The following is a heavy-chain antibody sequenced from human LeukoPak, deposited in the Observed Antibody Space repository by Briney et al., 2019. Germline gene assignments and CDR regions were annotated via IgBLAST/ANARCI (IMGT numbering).Heavy chain of an antibody. D-gene: IGHD2-15*01. V-gene: IGHV3-23*05. J-gene: IGHJ4*02. CDR1: GFTFSSYA. CDR3: ATLRLSDHFDY. Sequence: GGSPRLSCAASGFTFSSYAMNWVRLSAGRGLEWVSAITDNGNTTYYADSVQGRFTISRDNSKSTLYLQMNSLGVEDTAVYYCATLRLSDHFDYWGLGTLVTVSS. CDR2: ITDNGNTT.